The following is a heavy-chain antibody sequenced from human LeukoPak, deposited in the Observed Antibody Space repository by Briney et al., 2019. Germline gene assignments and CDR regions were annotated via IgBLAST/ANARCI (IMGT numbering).Heavy chain of an antibody. CDR3: AKALGGAFDI. CDR1: GFTFSSYG. V-gene: IGHV3-30*18. Sequence: GGSLRLCCAASGFTFSSYGMHWVRQAPGKGLEWVAVISYDGSNKYYADSVKGRFTISRDNSKNTLYLQMNSLRAEDTAVYYCAKALGGAFDIWGQGTMVTVSS. J-gene: IGHJ3*02. CDR2: ISYDGSNK.